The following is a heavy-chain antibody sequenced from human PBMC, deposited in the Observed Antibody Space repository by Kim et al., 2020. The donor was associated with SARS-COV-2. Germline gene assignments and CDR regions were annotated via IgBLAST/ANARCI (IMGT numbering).Heavy chain of an antibody. D-gene: IGHD2-2*01. CDR1: GVSITSSGYY. CDR3: AKTYCSTANCGGRGPSWFEP. CDR2: MSYSGNT. Sequence: SETLSLTCTVSGVSITSSGYYWGWIRQPPGKGLEWIGSMSYSGNTYYSPSLKSRVTISVDTSRNQFSLNLSSVTAADTAVYYCAKTYCSTANCGGRGPSWFEPWGQGTLVTVSS. V-gene: IGHV4-39*01. J-gene: IGHJ5*02.